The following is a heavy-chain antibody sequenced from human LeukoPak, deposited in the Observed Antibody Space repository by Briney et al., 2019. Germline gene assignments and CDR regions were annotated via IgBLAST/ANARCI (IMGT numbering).Heavy chain of an antibody. D-gene: IGHD6-19*01. V-gene: IGHV4-39*01. J-gene: IGHJ4*02. Sequence: SETLSLTCTVSGGSISKSTYYWDWIRQPPGKGLEWSGTIFYSGTTYYNPSLKSRVTFSVDTSNIQFSLKLTAVTAADTAVYYCARSLIAVAGTGYWGQGTLVTVSS. CDR2: IFYSGTT. CDR1: GGSISKSTYY. CDR3: ARSLIAVAGTGY.